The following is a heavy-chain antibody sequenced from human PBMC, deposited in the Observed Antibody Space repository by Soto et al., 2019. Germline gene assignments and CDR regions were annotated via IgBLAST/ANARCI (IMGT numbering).Heavy chain of an antibody. CDR1: GFTFSSYG. CDR2: ISYDGSNK. Sequence: GGSLRLSCAASGFTFSSYGMHWVRQAPGKGLEWVAVISYDGSNKYYADSVKGRFTISRDNSKNTLYLQMNSLRAEDTAVYYCLKDPNYYDRSGYSCGQVSLVPVSA. J-gene: IGHJ5*02. CDR3: LKDPNYYDRSGYS. V-gene: IGHV3-30*18. D-gene: IGHD3-22*01.